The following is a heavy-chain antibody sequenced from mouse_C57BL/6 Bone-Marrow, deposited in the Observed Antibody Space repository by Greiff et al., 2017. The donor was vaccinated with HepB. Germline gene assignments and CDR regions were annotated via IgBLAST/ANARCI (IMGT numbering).Heavy chain of an antibody. J-gene: IGHJ3*01. CDR2: IYPGSGST. V-gene: IGHV1-55*01. CDR3: AREENSSGYVAWFAY. D-gene: IGHD3-2*02. CDR1: GYTFTSYW. Sequence: QVQLQQPGAELVKPGASVKMSCKASGYTFTSYWITWVKQRPGQGLEWIGDIYPGSGSTNYNEKFKSKATLTVDTSSSTAYMQLSSLTSEDSAVYYCAREENSSGYVAWFAYWGQGNLVTVSA.